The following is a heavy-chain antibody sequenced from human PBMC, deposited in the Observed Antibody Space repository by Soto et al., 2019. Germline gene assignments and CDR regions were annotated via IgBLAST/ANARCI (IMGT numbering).Heavy chain of an antibody. CDR2: ISTYNGNT. V-gene: IGHV1-18*01. CDR3: ARGAVGGVGY. CDR1: GYTFTNFG. Sequence: QVQLVQSGAEVKKPGASVKVSCKASGYTFTNFGINWVRQAPGQGLEWVGWISTYNGNTNYAQKLQGRVTMTTDTSTRTAYFELRSQGADDTDVYYFARGAVGGVGYWGQGTLVTVSS. J-gene: IGHJ4*02. D-gene: IGHD6-19*01.